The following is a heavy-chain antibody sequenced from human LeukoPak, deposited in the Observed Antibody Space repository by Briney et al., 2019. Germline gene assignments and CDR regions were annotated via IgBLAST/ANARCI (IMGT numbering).Heavy chain of an antibody. J-gene: IGHJ3*02. V-gene: IGHV3-21*01. CDR1: GFTFSSYS. D-gene: IGHD3-16*01. CDR3: ARDALGEAFDI. CDR2: ISSSRSYI. Sequence: GGSLRLSCAASGFTFSSYSMNWVRQAPGKGLEWVSCISSSRSYIYYADSVKVRFTISRDNAKNSLYLQMNSLRAEDTAVYYCARDALGEAFDIWGQGTMVTVSS.